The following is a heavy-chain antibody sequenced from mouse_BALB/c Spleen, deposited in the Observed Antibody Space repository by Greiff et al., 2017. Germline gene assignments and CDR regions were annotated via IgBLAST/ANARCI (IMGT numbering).Heavy chain of an antibody. J-gene: IGHJ4*01. CDR1: GYTFTSYV. D-gene: IGHD2-14*01. CDR3: ARSGYRYDEGYAMDY. CDR2: INPYNDGT. Sequence: EVKLMESGPELVKPGASVKMSCKASGYTFTSYVMHWVKQKPGQGLEWIGYINPYNDGTKYNEKFKGKATLTSDKSSSTAYMELSSLTSEDSAVYYCARSGYRYDEGYAMDYWGQGTSVTVSS. V-gene: IGHV1-14*01.